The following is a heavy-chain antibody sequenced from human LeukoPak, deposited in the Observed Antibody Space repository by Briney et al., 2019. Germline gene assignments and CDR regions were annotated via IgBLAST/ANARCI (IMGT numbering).Heavy chain of an antibody. Sequence: GGSLRLSCAASGFTFSSYSMNWVRQAPGKGLEWVSSISSSSSYIYYAASVKGRFTISRDNAKNSLYLQMNSLRAEDTAVYYCARDLPREGIDYWGQGTLVTVSS. CDR1: GFTFSSYS. J-gene: IGHJ4*02. V-gene: IGHV3-21*01. D-gene: IGHD3-10*01. CDR3: ARDLPREGIDY. CDR2: ISSSSSYI.